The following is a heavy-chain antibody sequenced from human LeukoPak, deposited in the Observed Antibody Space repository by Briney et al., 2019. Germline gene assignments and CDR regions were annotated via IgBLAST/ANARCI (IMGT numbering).Heavy chain of an antibody. Sequence: SETLSLTCTVSGDSISSRSYYWGWIRQPPGKGLEWIGSIYYSGSTYYNPSLKSRVTISVDTSKSQFSLKLSSVTAADTAVYYCARALYSSSRYYYYYYMDVWGNGTTVTVSS. CDR1: GDSISSRSYY. D-gene: IGHD6-13*01. J-gene: IGHJ6*03. CDR3: ARALYSSSRYYYYYYMDV. CDR2: IYYSGST. V-gene: IGHV4-39*01.